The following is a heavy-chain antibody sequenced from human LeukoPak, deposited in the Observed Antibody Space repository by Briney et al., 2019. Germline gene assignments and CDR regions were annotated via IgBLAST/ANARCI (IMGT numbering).Heavy chain of an antibody. CDR2: VSGYNGNT. CDR3: ARDLGPYTGSYYSYYHYMDV. CDR1: GYNFATSG. V-gene: IGHV1-18*01. Sequence: ASVKVSCKAYGYNFATSGIGWVRQAPGQGLEWLGWVSGYNGNTKSAPKLQGRVTMTTDTSTDTAYLELGSLRVDDTAIYYCARDLGPYTGSYYSYYHYMDVWGEGTSVTVSS. J-gene: IGHJ6*03. D-gene: IGHD1-26*01.